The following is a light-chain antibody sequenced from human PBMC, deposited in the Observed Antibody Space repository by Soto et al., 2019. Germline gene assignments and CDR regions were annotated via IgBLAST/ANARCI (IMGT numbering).Light chain of an antibody. V-gene: IGKV4-1*01. CDR2: WAS. CDR3: QQYYSVPLT. CDR1: QSVLYSSNNQNY. Sequence: DIVMTQSPDSLSVSVGERATINCRSSQSVLYSSNNQNYLAWYQQKPGQPPKLLIYWASTRESGVPDRFSGSGSGTGFTLTISSLQAEDVAIYYCQQYYSVPLTFGGGTKVEIK. J-gene: IGKJ4*01.